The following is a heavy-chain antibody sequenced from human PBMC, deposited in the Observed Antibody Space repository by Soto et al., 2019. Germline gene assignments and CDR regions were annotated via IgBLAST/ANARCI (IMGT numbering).Heavy chain of an antibody. CDR1: GFTFSSYA. V-gene: IGHV3-30-3*01. Sequence: PGGSLRLSCAASGFTFSSYAMHWVRQAPGKGLEWVAVISYDGSNKYYADSVKGRFTISRDNSKNTLYLQMNSLRAEDTAVYYCARGAGDFWSGYYSIDYWGQGTLVTVSS. J-gene: IGHJ4*02. CDR3: ARGAGDFWSGYYSIDY. CDR2: ISYDGSNK. D-gene: IGHD3-3*01.